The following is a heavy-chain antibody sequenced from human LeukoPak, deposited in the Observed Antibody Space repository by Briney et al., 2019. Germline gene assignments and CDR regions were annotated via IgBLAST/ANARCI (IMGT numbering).Heavy chain of an antibody. V-gene: IGHV1-69*13. Sequence: SVKVSCKASAYTFTDYYVHWVRQAPGQGLEWMGGIIPIFGTANYAQKFQGRVTITADESTSTAYMELSSLRSEDTAVYYCARDPAPCGGDCIDAFDIWGQGAMVTVSS. D-gene: IGHD2-21*02. J-gene: IGHJ3*02. CDR3: ARDPAPCGGDCIDAFDI. CDR2: IIPIFGTA. CDR1: AYTFTDYY.